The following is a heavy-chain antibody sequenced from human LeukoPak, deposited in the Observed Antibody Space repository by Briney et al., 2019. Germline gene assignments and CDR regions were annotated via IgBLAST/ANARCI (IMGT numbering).Heavy chain of an antibody. D-gene: IGHD3-22*01. CDR2: ISGSGYST. CDR1: GFTFSSYA. CDR3: ARAGHYYDSSGSHDAFDI. J-gene: IGHJ3*02. V-gene: IGHV3-23*01. Sequence: GGSLRLSCAISGFTFSSYAMSWVRQAPGRGLEWVSFISGSGYSTYYADSVKGRFTISRDNSKNTLYLQMNSLRAEDTAVYYCARAGHYYDSSGSHDAFDIWGQGTMVTVSS.